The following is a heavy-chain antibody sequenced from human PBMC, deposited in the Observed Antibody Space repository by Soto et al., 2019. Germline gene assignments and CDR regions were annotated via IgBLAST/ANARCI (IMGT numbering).Heavy chain of an antibody. J-gene: IGHJ4*02. CDR2: IIPVFQTA. CDR3: ARGGSGYTWFNEF. Sequence: EQLVQSGAEVKKSGSSVKVSCKASGGLFSSYPISWVRQVPGQGLEWMGGIIPVFQTAYYTQRFQGRVTITADESTNTAYMELSSLRSEDTAIYYCARGGSGYTWFNEFWGQGTLVTVSS. D-gene: IGHD3-22*01. CDR1: GGLFSSYP. V-gene: IGHV1-69*01.